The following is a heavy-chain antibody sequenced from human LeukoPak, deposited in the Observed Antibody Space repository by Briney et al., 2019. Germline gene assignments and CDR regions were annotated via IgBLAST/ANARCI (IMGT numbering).Heavy chain of an antibody. Sequence: ASVKVSCKASGYTFTSYGISWVRQAPGQGLEWMGWISAYNGNTNYAQKLQGRVTMTTDTSTCTAYMELRSLRSDDTAVYYCAREDSSTSCLDYWGQGTLVTVSS. CDR3: AREDSSTSCLDY. J-gene: IGHJ4*02. D-gene: IGHD2-2*01. CDR2: ISAYNGNT. V-gene: IGHV1-18*01. CDR1: GYTFTSYG.